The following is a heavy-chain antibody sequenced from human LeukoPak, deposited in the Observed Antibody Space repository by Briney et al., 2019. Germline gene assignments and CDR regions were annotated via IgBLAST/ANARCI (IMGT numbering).Heavy chain of an antibody. V-gene: IGHV4-34*01. Sequence: SETLSLTCAVYGGSFSGYYWSWIRQPPGKGLEWIGEINHSGSTNYNPSLKSRVTISVDTSKNRFSLKLSSVTAADTAVYYCARRRIAGKNNWFDPWGQGTLVTVSS. CDR2: INHSGST. CDR3: ARRRIAGKNNWFDP. D-gene: IGHD6-13*01. CDR1: GGSFSGYY. J-gene: IGHJ5*02.